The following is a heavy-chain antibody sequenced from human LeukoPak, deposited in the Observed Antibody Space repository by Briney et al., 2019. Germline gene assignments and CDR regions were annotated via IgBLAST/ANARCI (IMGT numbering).Heavy chain of an antibody. CDR1: GFTFSSYS. V-gene: IGHV3-21*01. D-gene: IGHD2-15*01. J-gene: IGHJ6*02. Sequence: GGSLRLSCAASGFTFSSYSMNWVRQAPGKGLEWVSSISSSSSYIYYADSVKGRFTISRDNAKNSLYLQMNSLRDEDTAVYYCARSDIVVVVAANYYGMDVWGQGTTVTVSS. CDR3: ARSDIVVVVAANYYGMDV. CDR2: ISSSSSYI.